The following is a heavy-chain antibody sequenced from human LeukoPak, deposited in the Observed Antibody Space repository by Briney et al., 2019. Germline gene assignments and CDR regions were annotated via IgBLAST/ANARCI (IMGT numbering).Heavy chain of an antibody. J-gene: IGHJ4*02. Sequence: SVKVSCKASGGTFSSYAISWVRQAPGQGLEWMGGIIPIFGTANYAQKFQGRVTITTDESTSTAYMEPSSLRSEDTAVYYCARGQGRNMISEPFDYWGQGTLVTVSS. CDR2: IIPIFGTA. CDR3: ARGQGRNMISEPFDY. D-gene: IGHD3-22*01. CDR1: GGTFSSYA. V-gene: IGHV1-69*05.